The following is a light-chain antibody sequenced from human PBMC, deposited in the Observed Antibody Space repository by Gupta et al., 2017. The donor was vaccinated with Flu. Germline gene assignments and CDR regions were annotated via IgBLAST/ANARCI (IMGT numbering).Light chain of an antibody. CDR3: QVWDANSGHV. Sequence: SYVLTQPPSVSVPPGQTARITCGGNKIGDKSVHWYQQTAGQAPGAVVRKDSDRPPGIPDRFSGSNYGNKATLTISRVEAGDESDYYCQVWDANSGHVFGTGTKLTVL. CDR1: KIGDKS. J-gene: IGLJ1*01. V-gene: IGLV3-21*02. CDR2: KDS.